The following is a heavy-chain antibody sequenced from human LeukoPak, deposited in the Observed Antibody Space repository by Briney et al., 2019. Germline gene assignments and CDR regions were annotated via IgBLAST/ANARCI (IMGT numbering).Heavy chain of an antibody. CDR3: ATGGAYYYYMDV. CDR1: GYTLTELS. J-gene: IGHJ6*03. Sequence: GASVKVSCKVSGYTLTELSMHWVRQAPGQGLEWMGGFDPEDGETIYAQKFQGRVTMTEDTSTDTAYMELSSLRSEDTAVYYCATGGAYYYYMDVWGKGTTVTISS. CDR2: FDPEDGET. D-gene: IGHD3-10*01. V-gene: IGHV1-24*01.